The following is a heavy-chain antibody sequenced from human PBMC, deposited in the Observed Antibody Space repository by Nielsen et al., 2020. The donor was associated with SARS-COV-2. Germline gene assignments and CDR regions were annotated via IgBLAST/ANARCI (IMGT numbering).Heavy chain of an antibody. CDR3: ARGRGTTGTTDFYYYGMDV. V-gene: IGHV4-59*12. Sequence: GSLRLSCTVSGGSISSYYWSWIRQPPGKGLAWIGYIYYSGSTNYNPSLKSRVTISVDTSKNQFSLKLSSVTAADTAVYYCARGRGTTGTTDFYYYGMDVWGQGTTVTVSS. CDR2: IYYSGST. D-gene: IGHD1-1*01. J-gene: IGHJ6*02. CDR1: GGSISSYY.